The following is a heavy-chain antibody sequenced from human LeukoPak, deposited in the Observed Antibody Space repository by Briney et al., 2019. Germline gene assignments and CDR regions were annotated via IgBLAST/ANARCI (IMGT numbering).Heavy chain of an antibody. CDR1: GGSISSGGYS. Sequence: SQTLSLTCAVSGGSISSGGYSWSWIRQPPGKGLEWIGYIYHSGSTYYNPSLKSRVTISVDRSKNQFSLKLSSATAADTAVYYCARDNGHDYGGNSGEFDYWGQGTLVTVSS. D-gene: IGHD4-23*01. V-gene: IGHV4-30-2*01. J-gene: IGHJ4*02. CDR2: IYHSGST. CDR3: ARDNGHDYGGNSGEFDY.